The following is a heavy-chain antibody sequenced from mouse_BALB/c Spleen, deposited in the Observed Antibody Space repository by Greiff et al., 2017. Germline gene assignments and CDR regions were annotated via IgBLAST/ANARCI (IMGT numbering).Heavy chain of an antibody. V-gene: IGHV1-63*02. J-gene: IGHJ4*01. CDR3: ARNEAMDY. Sequence: QVQLQQSGTVLARPGASVKMSCKASGYTFTNYWLGWVKQRPGHGLEWIGDIYPGGGYTNYNEKFKGKATLTADTSSSTAYMQLSSLTSEDSAVYFCARNEAMDYWGQGTSVTVSS. CDR1: GYTFTNYW. CDR2: IYPGGGYT.